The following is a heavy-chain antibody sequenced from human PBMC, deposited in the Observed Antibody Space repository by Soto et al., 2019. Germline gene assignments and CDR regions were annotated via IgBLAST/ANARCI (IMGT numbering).Heavy chain of an antibody. J-gene: IGHJ6*02. CDR2: IYYSGST. V-gene: IGHV4-31*03. CDR1: GGSISNGGYY. D-gene: IGHD3-3*02. Sequence: PSETLSLTCTVSGGSISNGGYYWTWIRQHPGKGLEWIGYIYYSGSTYYNPSLKSRVTISVDTSKNQFSLKLTSVTAADTAVYYCARDVTHFWSGHEGMDVWGQGTTVTVS. CDR3: ARDVTHFWSGHEGMDV.